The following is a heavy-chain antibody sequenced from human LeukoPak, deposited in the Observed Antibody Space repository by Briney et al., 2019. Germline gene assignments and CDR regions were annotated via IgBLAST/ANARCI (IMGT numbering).Heavy chain of an antibody. V-gene: IGHV4-39*01. D-gene: IGHD2-8*02. J-gene: IGHJ4*02. CDR2: IYYSGST. CDR3: ARHDARVWSKIDY. CDR1: GGSLSSSSYY. Sequence: SETLSLTCTVSGGSLSSSSYYWGWIRQPPGKGLEWIGSIYYSGSTYYNPSLKSRVTISVDTSKNQFSLKLSSVTAADTAVYYCARHDARVWSKIDYWGQGTLVTVSS.